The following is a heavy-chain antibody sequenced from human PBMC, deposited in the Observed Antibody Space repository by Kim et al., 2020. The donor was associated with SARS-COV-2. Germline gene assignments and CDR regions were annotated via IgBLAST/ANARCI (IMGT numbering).Heavy chain of an antibody. CDR1: GFTFSSYR. CDR2: ISSRSDNI. Sequence: GGSLRLSCAASGFTFSSYRMNWVRQAPGKGLEWVSSISSRSDNIYNTDSVKGRFIISRDNAKNSLYLQMNSLRVDDTAVYYCARGRGPREVKLWLSSNKYYGMDVWGQGTTVTVSS. J-gene: IGHJ6*02. CDR3: ARGRGPREVKLWLSSNKYYGMDV. D-gene: IGHD3-16*01. V-gene: IGHV3-21*01.